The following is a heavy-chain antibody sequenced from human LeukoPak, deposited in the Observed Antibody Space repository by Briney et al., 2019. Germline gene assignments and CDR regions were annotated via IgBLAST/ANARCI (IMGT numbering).Heavy chain of an antibody. V-gene: IGHV3-66*02. J-gene: IGHJ4*02. D-gene: IGHD3-22*01. CDR3: ARSVHDTSGYAY. CDR1: GFTVSSSY. Sequence: PGGSLRLSCAASGFTVSSSYMSWVRQAPGKGLEWVSVMYSGGATYCANSVKGRFTISRDYSKNTLNLQMNNLGTEDTAVYFCARSVHDTSGYAYWGQGTLVTVSS. CDR2: MYSGGAT.